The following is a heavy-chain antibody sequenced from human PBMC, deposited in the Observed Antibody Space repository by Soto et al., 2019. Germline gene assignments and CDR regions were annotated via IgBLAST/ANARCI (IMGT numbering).Heavy chain of an antibody. V-gene: IGHV1-69*01. CDR1: GGTFSSYA. D-gene: IGHD3-16*01. Sequence: QVQLVQSGAEVKKPGSSVKVSCKASGGTFSSYAISWVRQAPGQRLEWMGGLIPIFGTANYAQTFQGRVTITADDSTSTAYMELSSLRSEDTAVYYCARDRALRPHRWGRMDVWGKGTKVTVSS. CDR2: LIPIFGTA. J-gene: IGHJ6*04. CDR3: ARDRALRPHRWGRMDV.